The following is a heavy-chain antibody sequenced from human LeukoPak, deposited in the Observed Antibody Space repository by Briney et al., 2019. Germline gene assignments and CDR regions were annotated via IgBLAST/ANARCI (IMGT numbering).Heavy chain of an antibody. J-gene: IGHJ6*02. CDR1: GGTFSSYA. Sequence: GASVKVSCKASGGTFSSYAISWVRQAPGQGLEWMGGIIPIFGTANYAQKFQDRVTITADESTSTAYMELSSLRSEDTAVYYCARADELGYCSSTSCLYYYYGMDVWGQGTTVTVSS. CDR3: ARADELGYCSSTSCLYYYYGMDV. V-gene: IGHV1-69*13. CDR2: IIPIFGTA. D-gene: IGHD2-2*01.